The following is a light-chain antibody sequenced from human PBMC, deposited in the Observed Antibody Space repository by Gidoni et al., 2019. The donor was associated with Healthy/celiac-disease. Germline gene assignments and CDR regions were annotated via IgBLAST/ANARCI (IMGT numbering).Light chain of an antibody. CDR3: MQALQTTWT. CDR1: QSLLHSNGYNA. V-gene: IGKV2-28*01. Sequence: DIVMTQSPLSLPVTPGQPASISCRSSQSLLHSNGYNALDWYLQKPGQSQQLLSYLGSNRASGVPDRFSGSGSGTEFTLKISRVEAEDVGVYYCMQALQTTWTFXQXTKVEIK. J-gene: IGKJ1*01. CDR2: LGS.